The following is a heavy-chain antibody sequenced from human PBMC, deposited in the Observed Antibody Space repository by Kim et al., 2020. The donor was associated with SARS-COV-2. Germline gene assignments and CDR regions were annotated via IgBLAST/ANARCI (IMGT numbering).Heavy chain of an antibody. CDR2: ISGSGGST. V-gene: IGHV3-23*01. CDR3: AKEVVYYYGSGSYSPPNYNWFDP. D-gene: IGHD3-10*01. CDR1: GFTFSSYA. J-gene: IGHJ5*02. Sequence: GGSLRHSCAASGFTFSSYAMSWVRQAPGKGLEWVSAISGSGGSTYYADSVKGRFTISRDNSKNTLYLQMNSLRAEDTAVYYCAKEVVYYYGSGSYSPPNYNWFDPWGQGTLVTVSS.